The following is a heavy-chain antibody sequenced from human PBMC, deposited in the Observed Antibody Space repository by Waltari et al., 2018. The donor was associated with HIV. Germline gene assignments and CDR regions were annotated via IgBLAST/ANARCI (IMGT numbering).Heavy chain of an antibody. CDR1: GYTFTSYA. V-gene: IGHV1-3*01. CDR2: INAGNGNT. Sequence: QVQLVQSGAGVKKPGASVKVSCKASGYTFTSYAMHWVRQAPGQRLEWMGWINAGNGNTKYSQKFQGRVTITRDTSASTAYMELSSLRSEDTAVYYWARDSVVGTYDYVWGSYQIYGMDVWGQGTTVTVSS. CDR3: ARDSVVGTYDYVWGSYQIYGMDV. D-gene: IGHD3-16*02. J-gene: IGHJ6*02.